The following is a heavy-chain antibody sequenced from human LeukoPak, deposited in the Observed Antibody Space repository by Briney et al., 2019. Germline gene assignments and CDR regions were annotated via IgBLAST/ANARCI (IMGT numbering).Heavy chain of an antibody. CDR1: GGSISSYY. CDR3: ARDGTRLYCSSTSCYYYYGMDV. Sequence: PSETLSLTCAVSGGSISSYYWSWIRQPAGKGLEWIGRIYTSGSTNYNPSLKSRVTMSVDTSKNQFSLKLSSVTAADTAVYYCARDGTRLYCSSTSCYYYYGMDVWGQGTTVTVSS. V-gene: IGHV4-4*07. D-gene: IGHD2-2*01. CDR2: IYTSGST. J-gene: IGHJ6*02.